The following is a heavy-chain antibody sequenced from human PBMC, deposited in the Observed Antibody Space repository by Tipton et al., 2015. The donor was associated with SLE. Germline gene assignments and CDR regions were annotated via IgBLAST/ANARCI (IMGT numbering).Heavy chain of an antibody. Sequence: SLRLSCAASGFIFSSYALGWVRQAPGKGLEWVSVIYTGGDTYYADSVKGRLTIFRDNSKNTVYLQMNSLRPEDTAVYYCARRAVTNDWYFDLWGRGTLVTVSS. CDR2: IYTGGDT. D-gene: IGHD4-17*01. V-gene: IGHV3-23*03. J-gene: IGHJ2*01. CDR3: ARRAVTNDWYFDL. CDR1: GFIFSSYA.